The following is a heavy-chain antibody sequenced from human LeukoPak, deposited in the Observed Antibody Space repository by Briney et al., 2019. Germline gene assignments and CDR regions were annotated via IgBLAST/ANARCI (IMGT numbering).Heavy chain of an antibody. J-gene: IGHJ4*02. CDR2: ISSSGSTI. CDR1: AFTISSYG. D-gene: IGHD2-15*01. CDR3: ARDTRYCSGGGCYVGYYFDY. V-gene: IGHV3-48*03. Sequence: PGRSLCLAWAADAFTISSYGTSSVRQAPGKGLEWVSYISSSGSTIYYADSVKGRFTISRDNAKNSLFLQMNSLRAEDTAVYYCARDTRYCSGGGCYVGYYFDYWGQGTLVTVSS.